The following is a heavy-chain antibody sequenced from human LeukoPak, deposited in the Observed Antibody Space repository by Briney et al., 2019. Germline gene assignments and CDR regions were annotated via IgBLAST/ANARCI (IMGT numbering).Heavy chain of an antibody. J-gene: IGHJ4*02. V-gene: IGHV3-15*01. CDR3: TRDKTPYYDILTGYFGDDY. CDR2: IKSKTDGGTT. CDR1: GFTFSNAW. D-gene: IGHD3-9*01. Sequence: PGGSLRLSCAASGFTFSNAWMSWVRQAPGKGLEWVGRIKSKTDGGTTDYAAPVKGRFTISRDDSKNTLYLQMNSLKTEDTAVYYCTRDKTPYYDILTGYFGDDYWGQGTLVTVSS.